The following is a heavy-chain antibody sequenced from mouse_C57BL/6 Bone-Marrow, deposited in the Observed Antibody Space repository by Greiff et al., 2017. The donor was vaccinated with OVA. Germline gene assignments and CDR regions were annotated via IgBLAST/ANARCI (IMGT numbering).Heavy chain of an antibody. CDR1: GFTFSSYA. J-gene: IGHJ4*01. CDR3: TRGGANYYAMDY. CDR2: ISSGGDYI. D-gene: IGHD1-1*01. Sequence: KLVESGEGLVKPGGSLKLSCAASGFTFSSYAMSWVRQTPEKRLEWVAYISSGGDYIYYADTVKGRFTISRDNARNTLYLQMSSLKSEDTAMYYCTRGGANYYAMDYWGQGTSVTVSS. V-gene: IGHV5-9-1*02.